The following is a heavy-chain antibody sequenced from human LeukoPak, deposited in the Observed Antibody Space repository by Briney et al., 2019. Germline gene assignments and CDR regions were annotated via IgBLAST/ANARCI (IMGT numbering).Heavy chain of an antibody. D-gene: IGHD3-3*01. J-gene: IGHJ4*02. Sequence: SETLSLTCAVYGGSFSGYYWSWIRQPPGKGLEWIGEINHSGSTNYNPSLKSRVTISVDTSKNQFSLKLSSVTAADTAVYHCARAAGVLRFLEWLPLYYFDYWGQGTLVTVSS. V-gene: IGHV4-34*01. CDR2: INHSGST. CDR1: GGSFSGYY. CDR3: ARAAGVLRFLEWLPLYYFDY.